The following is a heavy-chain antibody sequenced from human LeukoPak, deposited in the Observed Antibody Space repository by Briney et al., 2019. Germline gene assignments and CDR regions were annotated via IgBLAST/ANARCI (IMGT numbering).Heavy chain of an antibody. V-gene: IGHV3-11*05. J-gene: IGHJ3*02. Sequence: GGSLRLSCAASGFTFSDYSMSWIRQAPGKGLEWVSYIGGTTTYTNYADSVKGRFTISRDNAKNSLYLRMNSLRDEDTAVYYCTTEVLEGATDGTFDIWGQGTMVTVSS. D-gene: IGHD1-26*01. CDR2: IGGTTTYT. CDR3: TTEVLEGATDGTFDI. CDR1: GFTFSDYS.